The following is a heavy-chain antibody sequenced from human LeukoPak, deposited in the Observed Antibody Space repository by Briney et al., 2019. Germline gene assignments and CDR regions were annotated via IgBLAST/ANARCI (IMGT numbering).Heavy chain of an antibody. D-gene: IGHD4/OR15-4a*01. J-gene: IGHJ4*02. CDR2: IIPILGIA. V-gene: IGHV1-69*04. Sequence: SVKVSCKASGGTFSSYAISWVRQAPGQGLEWMGRIIPILGIANYAQKFQGRVTITADKSTSTAYMELISLRSEDTAVYYCATDEGYGDKYNDYWGQGTLVTVSS. CDR3: ATDEGYGDKYNDY. CDR1: GGTFSSYA.